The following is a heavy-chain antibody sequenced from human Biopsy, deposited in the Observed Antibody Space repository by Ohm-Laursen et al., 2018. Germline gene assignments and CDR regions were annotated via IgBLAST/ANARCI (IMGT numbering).Heavy chain of an antibody. D-gene: IGHD2-21*02. CDR2: IYYSGTT. CDR1: GGSISSYY. J-gene: IGHJ4*02. Sequence: PSETLSLTRTVSGGSISSYYWNWIRQPPGKGLEWIGYIYYSGTTDYSPSLKSRVTISIDKSKNQFFLKLSSVTAEDTAVYYCARDDAVTVIRGLYYWGQGALVTVSS. V-gene: IGHV4-59*01. CDR3: ARDDAVTVIRGLYY.